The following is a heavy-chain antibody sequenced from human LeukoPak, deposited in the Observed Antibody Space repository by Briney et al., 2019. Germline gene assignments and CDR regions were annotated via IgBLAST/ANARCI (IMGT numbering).Heavy chain of an antibody. J-gene: IGHJ5*02. Sequence: GGSLRLSCAVSGLTFSNFWMNWVRQAPGKGLEWVGNIKQDGSEKNYVDSVKGRFTISRDSAKNSLYLQMNSLRAEDTAMYYCMTASRSSTWPPPTWGQGTLVTVSS. CDR3: MTASRSSTWPPPT. D-gene: IGHD6-13*01. CDR2: IKQDGSEK. CDR1: GLTFSNFW. V-gene: IGHV3-7*01.